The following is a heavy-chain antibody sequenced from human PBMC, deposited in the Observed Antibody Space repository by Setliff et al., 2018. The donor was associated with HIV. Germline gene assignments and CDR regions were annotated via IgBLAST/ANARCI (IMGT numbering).Heavy chain of an antibody. CDR3: GRVAGYCAPSRCYGYNAFDI. V-gene: IGHV4-39*01. Sequence: SETLSLTCTVSGVSVSTSSYSWGWIRQPPEKGLEWIGTIYHTGKTYYNSSLNSRVTIAVDTSKDQFSLNLSTVTAADTAVYYCGRVAGYCAPSRCYGYNAFDIWGPGTMVTVSS. CDR2: IYHTGKT. D-gene: IGHD2-15*01. J-gene: IGHJ3*02. CDR1: GVSVSTSSYS.